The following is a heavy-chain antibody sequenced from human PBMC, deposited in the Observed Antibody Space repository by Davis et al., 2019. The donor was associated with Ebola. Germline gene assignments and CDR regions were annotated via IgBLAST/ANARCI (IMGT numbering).Heavy chain of an antibody. D-gene: IGHD3-10*01. CDR2: INPSGGST. CDR1: GYTFTSYY. Sequence: AASVKVSCKASGYTFTSYYMHWVRQAPGQGLEWMGIINPSGGSTSYAQKFQGRVTMTRDTSTSTVYMELSSLTSEDTAVYYCAKNVAETGDFESWGQGTLVAVST. CDR3: AKNVAETGDFES. V-gene: IGHV1-46*01. J-gene: IGHJ4*02.